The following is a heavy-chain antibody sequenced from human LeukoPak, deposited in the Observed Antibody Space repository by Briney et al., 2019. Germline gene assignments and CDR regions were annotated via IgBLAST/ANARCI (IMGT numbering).Heavy chain of an antibody. V-gene: IGHV3-48*03. D-gene: IGHD3-10*01. J-gene: IGHJ4*02. CDR1: GFTFSSYE. CDR3: ARGPYGSGSYYIPGFDY. Sequence: PGGSLRLSCAASGFTFSSYEMNWVRQAPGKGLEWVSYISSSGSTIYYADSVKGRFAISRDNVKNSLYLQMNSLRAEDTAVYYCARGPYGSGSYYIPGFDYWGQGTLVTVSS. CDR2: ISSSGSTI.